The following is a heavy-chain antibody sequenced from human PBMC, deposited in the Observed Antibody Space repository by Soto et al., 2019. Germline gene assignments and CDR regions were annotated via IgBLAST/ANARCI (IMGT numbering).Heavy chain of an antibody. J-gene: IGHJ3*02. Sequence: GASVKVSCKASGGTFSSYTISWVRQAPGQGLEWMGRIIPILGIANYAQKFQGRVTITADKSTSTAYMELSSLRSEDTAVYYCARVGSSLGFDIWGQGKMVTVSS. CDR3: ARVGSSLGFDI. CDR2: IIPILGIA. V-gene: IGHV1-69*02. D-gene: IGHD2-2*01. CDR1: GGTFSSYT.